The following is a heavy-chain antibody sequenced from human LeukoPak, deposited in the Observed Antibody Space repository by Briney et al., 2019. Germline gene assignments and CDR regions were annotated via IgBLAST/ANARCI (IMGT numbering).Heavy chain of an antibody. CDR3: ARGRYLTTLGGAAAGFRDY. D-gene: IGHD6-13*01. Sequence: SETLSLTCGVYGGSFSGYYWNWIRQSPGKGLEWIGEINHSGSTNYNPSLKSRVTMSVDTSQKQFSLRLTSVRAADTAVYYCARGRYLTTLGGAAAGFRDYWGQGTVVTVSS. CDR1: GGSFSGYY. J-gene: IGHJ4*02. CDR2: INHSGST. V-gene: IGHV4-34*01.